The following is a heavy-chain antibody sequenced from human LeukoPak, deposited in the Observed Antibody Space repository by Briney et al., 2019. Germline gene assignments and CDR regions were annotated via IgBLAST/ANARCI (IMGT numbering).Heavy chain of an antibody. CDR1: GYTFSGYY. V-gene: IGHV1-3*03. Sequence: GASVKVSCKASGYTFSGYYIHWVRQAPGQRLEWMGWINAGNGNTKYSQEFQGRVTITRDTSASSAYMELSSLRSEDMAVYYCARDGKQQLVLGPGQYYYYYYMDVWGKGTTVTVSS. J-gene: IGHJ6*03. CDR2: INAGNGNT. D-gene: IGHD6-13*01. CDR3: ARDGKQQLVLGPGQYYYYYYMDV.